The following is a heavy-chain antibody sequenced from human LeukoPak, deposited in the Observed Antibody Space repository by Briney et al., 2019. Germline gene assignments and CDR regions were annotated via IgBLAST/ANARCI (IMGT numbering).Heavy chain of an antibody. D-gene: IGHD6-19*01. V-gene: IGHV3-23*01. Sequence: GGSLRLSCAASGFTFSSYGMSWVRQAPGRGLEWVSTLSGSDGTTYYAGSVKGRFTVSRDNTKNTFYLQMNSLRAEDTAVYYCAKRAPLYSSTPGNYFDSWGQGTLVTVSS. CDR3: AKRAPLYSSTPGNYFDS. CDR2: LSGSDGTT. CDR1: GFTFSSYG. J-gene: IGHJ4*02.